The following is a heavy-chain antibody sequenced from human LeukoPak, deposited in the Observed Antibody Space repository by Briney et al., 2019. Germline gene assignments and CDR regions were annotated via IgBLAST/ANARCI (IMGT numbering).Heavy chain of an antibody. V-gene: IGHV1-18*01. Sequence: GASVKVSCKASGSTFTSYGLSWVRQAPGQGLEWMGWISSYNGNTNYAQKLQGRVTMTTDTSTSTAYMELRSLRSDDTAVYYCARDSGMVRGVMTASRRAFDIWGQGTMATVSS. D-gene: IGHD3-10*01. J-gene: IGHJ3*02. CDR1: GSTFTSYG. CDR2: ISSYNGNT. CDR3: ARDSGMVRGVMTASRRAFDI.